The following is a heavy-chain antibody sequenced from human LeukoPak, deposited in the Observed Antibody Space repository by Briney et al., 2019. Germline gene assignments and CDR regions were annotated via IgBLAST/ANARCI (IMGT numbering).Heavy chain of an antibody. CDR1: GFPFSSYA. V-gene: IGHV3-30*04. CDR3: ARDITVAGTGCFDY. CDR2: ISYGGSNK. D-gene: IGHD6-19*01. Sequence: GGSLRLPCAASGFPFSSYAMHWPRHAPGKGLEWVAVISYGGSNKYYAGSVKGRFTNSRYNSKNTLYLQMNSLRAEDTAVYYCARDITVAGTGCFDYWGQGTLVTVSS. J-gene: IGHJ4*02.